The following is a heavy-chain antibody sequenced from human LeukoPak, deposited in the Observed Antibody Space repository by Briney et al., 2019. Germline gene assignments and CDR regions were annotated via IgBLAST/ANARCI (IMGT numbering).Heavy chain of an antibody. Sequence: ASVKVSCKASSYTFTSYGISWVRQAPGQGLGWMGWISAYNGNTNYAQKLQGRVTMTTDTSTSTAYMELRSLRSDDTAVYYCARDGHSGYDLKYWGQGTLVTVSS. D-gene: IGHD5-12*01. CDR3: ARDGHSGYDLKY. CDR1: SYTFTSYG. CDR2: ISAYNGNT. J-gene: IGHJ4*02. V-gene: IGHV1-18*01.